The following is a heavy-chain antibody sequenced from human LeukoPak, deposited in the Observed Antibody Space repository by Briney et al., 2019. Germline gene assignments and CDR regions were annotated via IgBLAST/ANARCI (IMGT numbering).Heavy chain of an antibody. CDR1: GGSISSSSYY. J-gene: IGHJ5*02. CDR3: SRGGGGSYYTNWFDP. D-gene: IGHD1-26*01. CDR2: IYYSGST. V-gene: IGHV4-39*07. Sequence: SETLSFTCSVSGGSISSSSYYWGWIRQPPGKGLEWIGSIYYSGSTYYNPALKSRVTISIDTSKYQFSLKLTAVTAADTAAYYCSRGGGGSYYTNWFDPWGEGTLVSDSS.